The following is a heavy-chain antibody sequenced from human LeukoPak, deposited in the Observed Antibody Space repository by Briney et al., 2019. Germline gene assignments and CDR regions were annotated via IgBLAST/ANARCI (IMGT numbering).Heavy chain of an antibody. Sequence: PGGSLRLSCAASGFTFSDSWMTWVRQAPGKGLEWVAVISHEGSYQNYADSVKGRFTISRDNSKNTLYLQMNSLRAEDTAVFYCAKFAYDFWSGRFPRVESDYDYWGQGTLVTVSS. CDR1: GFTFSDSW. J-gene: IGHJ4*02. CDR3: AKFAYDFWSGRFPRVESDYDY. D-gene: IGHD3-3*01. V-gene: IGHV3-30*18. CDR2: ISHEGSYQ.